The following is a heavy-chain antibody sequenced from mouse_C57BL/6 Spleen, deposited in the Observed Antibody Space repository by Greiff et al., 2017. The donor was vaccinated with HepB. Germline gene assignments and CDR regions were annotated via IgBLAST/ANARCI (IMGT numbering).Heavy chain of an antibody. V-gene: IGHV5-17*01. CDR3: ARPRGTDYFDY. CDR2: ISSGSSTI. J-gene: IGHJ2*01. D-gene: IGHD3-3*01. Sequence: EVKLVESGGGLVKPGGSLKLSCAASGFTFSDYGMHWVRQAPEKGLEWVAYISSGSSTIYYADTVKGRFTISRDNAKNTLFLQMTSLRSEDRAMYYCARPRGTDYFDYWGQGTTLTVSS. CDR1: GFTFSDYG.